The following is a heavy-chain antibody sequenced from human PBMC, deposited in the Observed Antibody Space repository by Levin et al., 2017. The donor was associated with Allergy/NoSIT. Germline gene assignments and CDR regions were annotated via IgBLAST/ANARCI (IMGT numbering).Heavy chain of an antibody. CDR1: GFTFNTYG. J-gene: IGHJ6*04. CDR3: AKGGDYDV. Sequence: GGSLRLSCEASGFTFNTYGMQWVRQAPGKGLEWVGIITSDSSHKYYGDSVRGRVTISRDDSKNTLYLVMNSLRPEDTAVYYCAKGGDYDVWGKGTTVTVSS. V-gene: IGHV3-30*02. D-gene: IGHD4-17*01. CDR2: ITSDSSHK.